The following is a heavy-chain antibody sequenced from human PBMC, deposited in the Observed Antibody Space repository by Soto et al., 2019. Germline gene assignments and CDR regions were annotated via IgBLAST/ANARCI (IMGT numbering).Heavy chain of an antibody. Sequence: EVQLVESGGGLVQPGGSLRLSCAASGFTLSSYEMNWVRQAPGKGLEGVSYISSRGTTIYYADSAKGRFTISRDNAKNSLYLQMNSLRGEDTAVYYCAGRSARDYWGQGTLVTVSS. CDR2: ISSRGTTI. CDR3: AGRSARDY. CDR1: GFTLSSYE. V-gene: IGHV3-48*03. D-gene: IGHD2-15*01. J-gene: IGHJ4*02.